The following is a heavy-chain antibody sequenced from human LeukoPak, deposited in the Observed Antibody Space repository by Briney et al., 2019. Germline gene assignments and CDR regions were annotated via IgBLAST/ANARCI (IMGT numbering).Heavy chain of an antibody. CDR2: ISAYNGNT. D-gene: IGHD3-10*01. CDR3: ARDKGRAMVRGVTPPDY. Sequence: ASVKVSCKASGYTFTSYGISWVRQAPGQGLEWMGWISAYNGNTNYAQKLQGRVTMTTDTSTSTAYMELRSLRSDDTAVYYCARDKGRAMVRGVTPPDYWGQGTLVTVSS. CDR1: GYTFTSYG. J-gene: IGHJ4*02. V-gene: IGHV1-18*01.